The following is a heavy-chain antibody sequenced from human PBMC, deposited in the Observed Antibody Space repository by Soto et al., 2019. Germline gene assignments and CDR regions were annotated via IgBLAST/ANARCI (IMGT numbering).Heavy chain of an antibody. CDR3: AKDRGHIVFLPGTYFQH. CDR2: ISARGGDT. CDR1: GFTFSSYA. V-gene: IGHV3-23*01. Sequence: GGSLRLSCAASGFTFSSYAMSWVRQAPGKELEWVSAISARGGDTYYADSVKGRFTISRDNSKNTLYLQMNSLRAEDTAVYYCAKDRGHIVFLPGTYFQHWGQGTLVTVSS. D-gene: IGHD2-21*01. J-gene: IGHJ1*01.